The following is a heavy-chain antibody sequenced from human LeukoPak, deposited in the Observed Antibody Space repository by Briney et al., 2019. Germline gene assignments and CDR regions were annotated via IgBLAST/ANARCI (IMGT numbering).Heavy chain of an antibody. V-gene: IGHV3-53*01. Sequence: GGSLRLSCAASGFTVSSNYMSWVRQAPGKGPECVSVIYPGGSTYYADSVKGRFTISRDDSKNTLYLQMNSLRAEDTAVYYCARHDFWSGPFDYWGQGTLVTVSS. J-gene: IGHJ4*02. CDR3: ARHDFWSGPFDY. CDR2: IYPGGST. CDR1: GFTVSSNY. D-gene: IGHD3-3*01.